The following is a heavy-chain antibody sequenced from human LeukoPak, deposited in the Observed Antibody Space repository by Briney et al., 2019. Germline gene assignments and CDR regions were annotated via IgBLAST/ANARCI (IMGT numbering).Heavy chain of an antibody. CDR3: ARAQPGWYTAITFDY. CDR1: GGSISSGGYY. V-gene: IGHV4-31*03. CDR2: IYYSGST. D-gene: IGHD5-18*01. J-gene: IGHJ4*02. Sequence: SGTLSLTCTVSGGSISSGGYYWSWIRQDPGRGLEWIGYIYYSGSTYYNPSLKSRVTISVDTFKNQFSLKLSSVTAADTAVYYCARAQPGWYTAITFDYWGQGTLVTVSS.